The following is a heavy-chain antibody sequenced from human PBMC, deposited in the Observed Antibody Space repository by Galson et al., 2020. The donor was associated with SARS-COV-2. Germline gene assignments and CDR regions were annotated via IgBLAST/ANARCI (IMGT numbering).Heavy chain of an antibody. CDR1: GFTFDDYG. Sequence: GESLKISCAASGFTFDDYGMSWVRQAPGKGLEWVSGINWNGGSTGYADSVKGRFTISRDNAKNSLYLQMNSLRAEDTALYYCASLPGRYGGNSLVDYWGQGTLVTVSS. D-gene: IGHD2-21*02. CDR3: ASLPGRYGGNSLVDY. CDR2: INWNGGST. J-gene: IGHJ4*02. V-gene: IGHV3-20*04.